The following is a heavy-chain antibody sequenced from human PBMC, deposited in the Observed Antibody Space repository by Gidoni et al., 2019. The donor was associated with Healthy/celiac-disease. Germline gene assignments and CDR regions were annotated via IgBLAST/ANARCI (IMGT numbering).Heavy chain of an antibody. CDR3: ARGGDLVVVAAPFDY. Sequence: QVQLVASGGGVVKPGRSLRLSCAASGLTFSSYAMHWVRQAPGKGLEWVAVISHDGSNKYYADSVKGRFTISRDNSKNTLYLQMNSLRAEDTAVYYCARGGDLVVVAAPFDYWGQGTLVTVSS. D-gene: IGHD2-15*01. CDR2: ISHDGSNK. V-gene: IGHV3-30*04. CDR1: GLTFSSYA. J-gene: IGHJ4*02.